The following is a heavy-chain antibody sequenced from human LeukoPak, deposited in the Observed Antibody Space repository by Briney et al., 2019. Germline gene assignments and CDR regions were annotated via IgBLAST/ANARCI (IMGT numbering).Heavy chain of an antibody. CDR1: GFTFSNYG. V-gene: IGHV3-23*01. Sequence: GGSLRLSCAASGFTFSNYGMSWVRQAPGEGLEWVSGISGSGDSTFYADSVKGRFTISRDNSKNTRYLQMNSLRAEGTAVYYCARGRGVVISAFDIWGQGTMVTVSS. CDR3: ARGRGVVISAFDI. J-gene: IGHJ3*02. D-gene: IGHD3-22*01. CDR2: ISGSGDST.